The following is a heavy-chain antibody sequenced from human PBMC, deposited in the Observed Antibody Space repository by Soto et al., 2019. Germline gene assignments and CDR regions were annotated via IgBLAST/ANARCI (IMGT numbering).Heavy chain of an antibody. CDR2: INSDGSST. CDR3: ARDNIFGVVIDY. J-gene: IGHJ4*02. V-gene: IGHV3-74*01. Sequence: GGSLRLSCAASGFTFSSYWMHWVRQAPGKGLVWVSRINSDGSSTSYADSVKGRFTISRDNAKNTLYLQMKSLRAEDTAVYYCARDNIFGVVIDYWGQGTLVTVSS. CDR1: GFTFSSYW. D-gene: IGHD3-3*01.